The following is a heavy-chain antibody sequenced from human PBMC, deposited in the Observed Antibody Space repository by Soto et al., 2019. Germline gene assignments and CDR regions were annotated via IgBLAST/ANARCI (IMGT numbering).Heavy chain of an antibody. Sequence: QVQLVQSGAEVKKPGSSVKVSCKASGGTFRRYTITWVRQAPGQGLEWMGGITPMFGTPNYAQKFRGRVTITADESTSTAYMELSSLRSEDTAMNFCARDGTLYDSRAYYYLYWGQGTLVTVSS. D-gene: IGHD3-22*01. CDR1: GGTFRRYT. CDR2: ITPMFGTP. J-gene: IGHJ4*02. V-gene: IGHV1-69*01. CDR3: ARDGTLYDSRAYYYLY.